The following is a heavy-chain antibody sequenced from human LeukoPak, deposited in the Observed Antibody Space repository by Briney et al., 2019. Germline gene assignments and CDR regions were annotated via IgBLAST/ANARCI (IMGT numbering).Heavy chain of an antibody. CDR3: ARATYYDRSGYWGYYFDY. J-gene: IGHJ4*02. CDR1: GFTFSNYW. V-gene: IGHV3-7*01. D-gene: IGHD3-22*01. Sequence: PGGSLRLSCATSGFTFSNYWMIWVRQAPGKGLEWVANIKQQGSKNYYVDSVRGRFTISRDNAKNSVFLQMNSLRAEDTALYYCARATYYDRSGYWGYYFDYWGQGTLVTVSS. CDR2: IKQQGSKN.